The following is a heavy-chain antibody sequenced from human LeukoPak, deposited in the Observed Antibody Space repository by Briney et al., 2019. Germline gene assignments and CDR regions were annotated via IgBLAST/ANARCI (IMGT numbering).Heavy chain of an antibody. CDR1: GGSISSSSYY. CDR3: ARYPTGL. V-gene: IGHV4-61*05. Sequence: SETLSLTCTVSGGSISSSSYYWSWIRQPPGKGLEWIGYIYYSGSTNYNPSLKSRVTISVDTSKNQFSLKLSSVTAADTAVYYCARYPTGLWGQGTLVTVSS. CDR2: IYYSGST. D-gene: IGHD3-9*01. J-gene: IGHJ4*02.